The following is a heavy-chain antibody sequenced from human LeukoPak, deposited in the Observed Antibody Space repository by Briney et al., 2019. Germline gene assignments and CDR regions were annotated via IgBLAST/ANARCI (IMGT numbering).Heavy chain of an antibody. D-gene: IGHD4-17*01. Sequence: GASVKVSCKASGYTFTSYDINWVRQATGQGLEWMGWMNPNSGNTGYAQKFQGRVTMTRNTSISTAYMELSSLRSEDTAVYYCAVDYGETLAADYWGQGTLVTVSS. V-gene: IGHV1-8*01. CDR1: GYTFTSYD. CDR3: AVDYGETLAADY. CDR2: MNPNSGNT. J-gene: IGHJ4*02.